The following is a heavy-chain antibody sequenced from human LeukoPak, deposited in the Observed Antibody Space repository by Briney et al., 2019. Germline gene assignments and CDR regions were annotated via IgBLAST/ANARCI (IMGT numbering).Heavy chain of an antibody. J-gene: IGHJ6*02. D-gene: IGHD3-3*01. V-gene: IGHV4-59*01. Sequence: SEILSLTCTVSGGSISSYYWSWIRQPPGKGLEWIGYIYYSGSTNYNPSLKSRVTISVDTSKNQFSLKLSSVTAADTAVYYCARDRDYDFWSGPILWGQGTTVTVSS. CDR3: ARDRDYDFWSGPIL. CDR2: IYYSGST. CDR1: GGSISSYY.